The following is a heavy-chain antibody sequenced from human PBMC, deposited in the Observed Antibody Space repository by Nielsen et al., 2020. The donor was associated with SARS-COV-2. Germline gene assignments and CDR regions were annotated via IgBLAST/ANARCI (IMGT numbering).Heavy chain of an antibody. CDR3: ATGGQQVSTFDY. D-gene: IGHD6-13*01. J-gene: IGHJ4*02. V-gene: IGHV3-30*01. Sequence: GESLKIFCAASGFTFSTYAMHWVRQAPGKGLEWVTVISYEGSDRRYADPVKGRFTISRDNSENTVFLQMNSLKPEDTAVYYCATGGQQVSTFDYWGQGTLVTVSS. CDR2: ISYEGSDR. CDR1: GFTFSTYA.